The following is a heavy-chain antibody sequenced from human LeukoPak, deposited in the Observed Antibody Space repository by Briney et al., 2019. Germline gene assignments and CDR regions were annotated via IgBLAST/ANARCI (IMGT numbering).Heavy chain of an antibody. CDR2: ISSSGSTI. CDR1: GFTFSSHE. D-gene: IGHD3-10*01. J-gene: IGHJ4*02. Sequence: GGSPRLSCAASGFTFSSHEMNWVRQAPGKGLEWVSYISSSGSTIYYADSVKGRFTISRDNAKNSLYLQMNSLRAEDTAVYYCARSMVRGVQGDYWGQGTLVTVSS. CDR3: ARSMVRGVQGDY. V-gene: IGHV3-48*03.